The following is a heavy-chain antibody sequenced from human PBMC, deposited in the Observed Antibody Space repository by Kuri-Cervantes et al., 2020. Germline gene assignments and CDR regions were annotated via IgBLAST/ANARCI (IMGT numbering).Heavy chain of an antibody. J-gene: IGHJ1*01. CDR2: TSYDGTGK. CDR3: AKDPDDSSDYYSVSYFQQ. Sequence: LSLTCAASGFAFSSHSMHWVRQAPGKGLEWVAFTSYDGTGKYYADSVKGRFTISRDNSKNTLYLQMNSLRAEDTAVYYCAKDPDDSSDYYSVSYFQQWGQGTLVTVSS. CDR1: GFAFSSHS. V-gene: IGHV3-30-3*01. D-gene: IGHD3-22*01.